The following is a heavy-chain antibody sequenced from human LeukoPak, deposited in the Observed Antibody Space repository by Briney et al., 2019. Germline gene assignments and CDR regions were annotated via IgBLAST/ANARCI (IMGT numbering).Heavy chain of an antibody. V-gene: IGHV4-59*08. CDR3: AGQRGRVGANVWSDP. J-gene: IGHJ5*02. CDR1: GGSISSYY. Sequence: NASETLSLTCTVSGGSISSYYWSWIRQPPGKGLEWIGYIYYSGSTNYNPSLKSRVTISVDTSKNQFSLKLSSVTAADTAVYYCAGQRGRVGANVWSDPWGQGTLVTVSS. CDR2: IYYSGST. D-gene: IGHD1-26*01.